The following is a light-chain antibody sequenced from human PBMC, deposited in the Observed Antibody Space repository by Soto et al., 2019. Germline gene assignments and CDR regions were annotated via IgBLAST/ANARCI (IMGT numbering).Light chain of an antibody. J-gene: IGLJ1*01. Sequence: QSVLTQPRSVSGSPGQSVTISCTGTSSDVGGYNYVSWYQQHPGKAPKLMIYDVSKRPSGVPDRFSGSKPGNTASLTISGLQAEDEADYYCSSYTSSSAYVFGTGTKVTVL. CDR2: DVS. V-gene: IGLV2-11*01. CDR3: SSYTSSSAYV. CDR1: SSDVGGYNY.